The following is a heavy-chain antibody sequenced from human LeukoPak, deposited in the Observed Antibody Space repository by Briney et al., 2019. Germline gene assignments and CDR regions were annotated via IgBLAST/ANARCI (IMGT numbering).Heavy chain of an antibody. Sequence: GGSLRLSCAASGFTLSSYAMSWVRQAPGKGLEWVSAISGSGGSTYYADSVKGRFTISRDNSKNTLYLQMNSLRAEDTAVYYCAKVWSYYDFWSGYTWGQGTLVTVSS. CDR2: ISGSGGST. J-gene: IGHJ5*02. D-gene: IGHD3-3*01. V-gene: IGHV3-23*01. CDR3: AKVWSYYDFWSGYT. CDR1: GFTLSSYA.